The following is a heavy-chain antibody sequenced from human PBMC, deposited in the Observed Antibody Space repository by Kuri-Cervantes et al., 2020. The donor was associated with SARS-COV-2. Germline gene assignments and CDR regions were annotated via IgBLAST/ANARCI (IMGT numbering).Heavy chain of an antibody. CDR2: ISAYNGVT. CDR3: ARDPCGIDCWRRPDY. D-gene: IGHD2-21*01. J-gene: IGHJ4*02. V-gene: IGHV1-18*04. Sequence: ASVKVSCKASGYTFTNYGINWVRQAPGQGLEWMGWISAYNGVTFFAHNFQGRVTMTVDASTSTAYMELRSLRSDDTAVYYCARDPCGIDCWRRPDYWGQGTLVTVSS. CDR1: GYTFTNYG.